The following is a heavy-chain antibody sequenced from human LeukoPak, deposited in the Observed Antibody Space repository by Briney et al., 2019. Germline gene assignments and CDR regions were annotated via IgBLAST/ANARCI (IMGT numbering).Heavy chain of an antibody. CDR2: MNPDSGNT. V-gene: IGHV1-8*01. Sequence: ASVKVSCKASGYTFTIYDINWVRQAAGQGLEWMGWMNPDSGNTDFAQKFQGRVTMTRNTSISTAYMELSSLTSENTAVYYCAVHLPGDYLDPWGQGTLVTVSS. D-gene: IGHD4-17*01. CDR3: AVHLPGDYLDP. J-gene: IGHJ5*02. CDR1: GYTFTIYD.